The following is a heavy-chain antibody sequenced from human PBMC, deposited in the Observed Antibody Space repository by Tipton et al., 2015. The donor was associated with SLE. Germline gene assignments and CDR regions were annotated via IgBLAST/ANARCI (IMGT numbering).Heavy chain of an antibody. CDR3: ARHPVYYYFLSYFDY. CDR1: GGSISSHY. CDR2: IYYSGGT. Sequence: TLSLTCTVSGGSISSHYWSWIRQPPGKGLEWIGYIYYSGGTNYNPSLKSRVTISVDTSKNQFSLKLSPVTAADPAVYYCARHPVYYYFLSYFDYWGQGKLVTVSS. V-gene: IGHV4-59*08. D-gene: IGHD3-3*01. J-gene: IGHJ4*02.